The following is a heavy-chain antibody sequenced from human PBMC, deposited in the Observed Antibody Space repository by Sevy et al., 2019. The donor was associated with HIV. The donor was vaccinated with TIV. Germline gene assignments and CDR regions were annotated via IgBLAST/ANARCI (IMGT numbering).Heavy chain of an antibody. V-gene: IGHV1-69*10. CDR2: ILPRLGLA. CDR1: GGSLSDYG. CDR3: ASVRPCGGDCYFFDS. D-gene: IGHD2-21*02. Sequence: ASVKVSCKASGGSLSDYGMNWVRQAPGEGLEWMGGILPRLGLANYAPKFQGRVTLSVDDSTSTVYMELKRLLIQDTGVYYCASVRPCGGDCYFFDSWGQGTLVTVSS. J-gene: IGHJ4*02.